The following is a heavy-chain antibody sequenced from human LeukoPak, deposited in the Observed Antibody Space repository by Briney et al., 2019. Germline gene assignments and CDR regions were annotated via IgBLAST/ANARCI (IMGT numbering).Heavy chain of an antibody. CDR2: IKQDGSEK. CDR3: ARRGTSSSWAHFDY. V-gene: IGHV3-7*05. Sequence: GGSLRLSCAASGFTSSSHWMTWVRQAPGKGLEWVANIKQDGSEKCYVDSVKGRFTISRDNAKNSLYLQMNSLGVEDTAVYYCARRGTSSSWAHFDYWGQGTLVTVSS. J-gene: IGHJ4*02. D-gene: IGHD6-13*01. CDR1: GFTSSSHW.